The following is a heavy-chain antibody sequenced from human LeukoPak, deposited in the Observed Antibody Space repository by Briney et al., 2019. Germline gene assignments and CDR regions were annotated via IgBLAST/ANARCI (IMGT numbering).Heavy chain of an antibody. J-gene: IGHJ4*02. CDR1: GGSISSYY. Sequence: PSETLSLTCTVSGGSISSYYWSWIRQPPGKGLEWIGYIYYSGSTNYNPSLKSRATISVHTSKNQFSLKLSSVTAADTAVYYCARERRVGALDYWGQGTLVTVSS. CDR3: ARERRVGALDY. D-gene: IGHD1-26*01. CDR2: IYYSGST. V-gene: IGHV4-59*01.